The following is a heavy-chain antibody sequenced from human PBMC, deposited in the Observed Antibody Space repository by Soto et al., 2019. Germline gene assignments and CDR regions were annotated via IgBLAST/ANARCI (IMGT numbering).Heavy chain of an antibody. CDR2: LSQNGGT. J-gene: IGHJ6*02. CDR1: GYSFNSVHF. Sequence: ASETLSLTCVVSGYSFNSVHFWGWIRQPPGKGLQWIGSLSQNGGTYRNPSLRSRVTLSVDTSKNQFSLKLTSVTAADAAVYYCAAATLPCARFYGMDVWGQGSTVTVSS. CDR3: AAATLPCARFYGMDV. D-gene: IGHD2-15*01. V-gene: IGHV4-38-2*01.